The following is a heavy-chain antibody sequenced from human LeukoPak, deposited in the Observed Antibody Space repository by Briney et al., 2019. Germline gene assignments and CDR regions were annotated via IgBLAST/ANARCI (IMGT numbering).Heavy chain of an antibody. CDR2: IYYSGSS. D-gene: IGHD3-16*01. CDR1: GGSIRSGGYY. V-gene: IGHV4-31*03. J-gene: IGHJ4*02. CDR3: ARERGGYFDY. Sequence: SETLHLICTVSGGSIRSGGYYWSWIRQPPGKSLEWIGYIYYSGSSYYNPSLKSRVTISVDTSNNQFSLKLSSVTAPDTAVYPCARERGGYFDYWGQVTLVTVSS.